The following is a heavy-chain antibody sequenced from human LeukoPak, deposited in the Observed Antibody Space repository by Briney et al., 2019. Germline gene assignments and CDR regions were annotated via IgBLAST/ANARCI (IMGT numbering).Heavy chain of an antibody. CDR1: GYSFSNYW. Sequence: GESLKISCKGSGYSFSNYWIGWVRQLPGKGLEWMGIIYPGDSDTRYSPSFQGQVTISADKSISTAYLQWSSLKASDTAMYYCARRPDVSCGSASCFGYWGQGTLVTVSS. V-gene: IGHV5-51*01. D-gene: IGHD2-2*01. CDR3: ARRPDVSCGSASCFGY. CDR2: IYPGDSDT. J-gene: IGHJ4*02.